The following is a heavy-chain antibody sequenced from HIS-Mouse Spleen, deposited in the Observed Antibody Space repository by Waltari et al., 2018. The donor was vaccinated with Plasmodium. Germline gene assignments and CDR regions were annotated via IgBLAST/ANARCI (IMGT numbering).Heavy chain of an antibody. D-gene: IGHD3-10*01. CDR1: GGSFSGYY. CDR2: INHSGST. J-gene: IGHJ4*02. CDR3: ASSGSGSYYY. Sequence: QVQLQQGGAGLLKPSETLSLTCADYGGSFSGYYWSWIRQPPGKGLEWIGEINHSGSTNYNPSLKSRVTISVDTSKNQFSLKLSSVTAADTAVYYCASSGSGSYYYWGQGTLVTVSS. V-gene: IGHV4-34*01.